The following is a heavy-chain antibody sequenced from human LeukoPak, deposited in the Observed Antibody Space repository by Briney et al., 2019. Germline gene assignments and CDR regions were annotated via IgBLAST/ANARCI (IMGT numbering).Heavy chain of an antibody. CDR2: ISGSGGST. CDR3: AKLSGFLLSKGGSFDY. V-gene: IGHV3-23*01. Sequence: GSLRLSCAASGFTFSSYAMSWVRQAPGKGLEWVSAISGSGGSTYYADSVKGRFTISRDNSKNTLYLQMNSLRAEDTAVYYCAKLSGFLLSKGGSFDYWGQGTLVTVSS. D-gene: IGHD3-10*01. CDR1: GFTFSSYA. J-gene: IGHJ4*02.